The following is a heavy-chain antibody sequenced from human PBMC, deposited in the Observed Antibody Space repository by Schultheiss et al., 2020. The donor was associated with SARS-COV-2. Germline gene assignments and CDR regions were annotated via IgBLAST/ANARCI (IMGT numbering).Heavy chain of an antibody. D-gene: IGHD2-2*01. J-gene: IGHJ5*02. V-gene: IGHV1-2*02. Sequence: ASVKVSCKASGYTFTGYYMHWVRQAPGQGLEWMGWINPNSGGTNYAQKFQGRVTMTRDTSISTAYMELSRLRSDDTAVYYCARGGYCSSTSCSAGFDPWGQGTLVTVSS. CDR3: ARGGYCSSTSCSAGFDP. CDR1: GYTFTGYY. CDR2: INPNSGGT.